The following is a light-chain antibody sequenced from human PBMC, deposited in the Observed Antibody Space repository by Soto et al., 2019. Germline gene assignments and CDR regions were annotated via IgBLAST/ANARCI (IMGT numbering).Light chain of an antibody. CDR3: QQYNSYWT. CDR2: DAS. Sequence: HMTLSPSTLSASVGDRVTITGRASQRISSWLAWYQQKPGKAPKLLIYDASSLESGVPSRFSGSGSGTEFTLTISSLQPDDFATYYCQQYNSYWTFGQGTKVDNK. J-gene: IGKJ1*01. CDR1: QRISSW. V-gene: IGKV1-5*01.